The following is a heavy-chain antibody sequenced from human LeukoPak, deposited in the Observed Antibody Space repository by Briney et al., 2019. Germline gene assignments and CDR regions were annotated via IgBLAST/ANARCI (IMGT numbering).Heavy chain of an antibody. CDR3: ATTGPVTVATTGWFDP. J-gene: IGHJ5*02. D-gene: IGHD5-12*01. CDR2: FDPEDGET. V-gene: IGHV1-24*01. Sequence: ASVKVSCKVFGYTLTEISIHWVLQAPGKGLEWMGGFDPEDGETIYAEKFQARVTLTEDTSRDTAYMELSSLRSEDTAVYYCATTGPVTVATTGWFDPWGQGTLVTVSS. CDR1: GYTLTEIS.